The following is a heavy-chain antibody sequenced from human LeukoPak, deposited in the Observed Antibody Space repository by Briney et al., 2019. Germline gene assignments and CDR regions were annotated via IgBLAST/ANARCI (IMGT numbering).Heavy chain of an antibody. Sequence: SETLSLTCAVYGGSLSGYYWSWIRQPPGKGLEWIGEINHSGSTNYNPSLKSRVTISVDTSKNQFSLELSSVTAADTAVYYCARGERIRYYDFWSGLNKPFDYWGQGTLVTVSS. V-gene: IGHV4-34*01. CDR3: ARGERIRYYDFWSGLNKPFDY. CDR2: INHSGST. CDR1: GGSLSGYY. J-gene: IGHJ4*02. D-gene: IGHD3-3*01.